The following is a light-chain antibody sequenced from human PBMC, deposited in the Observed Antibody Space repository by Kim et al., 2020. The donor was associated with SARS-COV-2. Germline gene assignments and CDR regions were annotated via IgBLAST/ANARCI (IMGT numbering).Light chain of an antibody. V-gene: IGKV2-30*01. Sequence: PASISCRSSHSLVYSDGNIYLNWFHQRPGQSPRRLIYKFSNRDSGVPDRFSGSGSGTDFTLQISRVEAEDVWVLYCMQGTHWPFTFGPGTKVDIK. CDR1: HSLVYSDGNIY. CDR3: MQGTHWPFT. CDR2: KFS. J-gene: IGKJ3*01.